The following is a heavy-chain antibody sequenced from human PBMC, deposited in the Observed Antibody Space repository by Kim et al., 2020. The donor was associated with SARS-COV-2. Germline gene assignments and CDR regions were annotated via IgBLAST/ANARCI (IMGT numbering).Heavy chain of an antibody. Sequence: GESLKISCKGSGYSFTSYWISWVRQMPGKGLEWMGRIDPSDSYTNYSPSFQGHVTISADKSISTAYLQWSSLKASDTAMYYWARHIPNTAMAPGVDFDYWGQGTLVTVSS. CDR3: ARHIPNTAMAPGVDFDY. V-gene: IGHV5-10-1*01. CDR2: IDPSDSYT. J-gene: IGHJ4*02. CDR1: GYSFTSYW. D-gene: IGHD5-18*01.